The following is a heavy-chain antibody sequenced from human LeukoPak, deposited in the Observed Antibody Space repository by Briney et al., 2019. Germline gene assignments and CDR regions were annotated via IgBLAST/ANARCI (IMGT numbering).Heavy chain of an antibody. V-gene: IGHV4-4*07. CDR3: ARHSSYYYGPFDY. J-gene: IGHJ4*02. Sequence: SETLSLTCLLYAGSISSYYWSWLRQPAGKGLEWIGRIYTRGSTNYNPSLKGQVTMLEDTSKKQISLKLSSAAVADTAVYYCARHSSYYYGPFDYWGQGTLVTVSS. CDR1: AGSISSYY. D-gene: IGHD3-22*01. CDR2: IYTRGST.